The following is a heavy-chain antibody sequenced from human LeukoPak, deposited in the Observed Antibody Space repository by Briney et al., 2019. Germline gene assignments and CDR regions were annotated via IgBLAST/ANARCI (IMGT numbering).Heavy chain of an antibody. Sequence: GGSLRLSCAASGFTFSDYAMHWVRQAPGRGLELVAVIRFDGTNKYYGDSVRGRFTISRDNSKSRLYLQMNSLRAEDTAVYYCAKARGSGWHDPWYLDYWGQGTLVTVSS. J-gene: IGHJ4*02. CDR2: IRFDGTNK. CDR1: GFTFSDYA. CDR3: AKARGSGWHDPWYLDY. D-gene: IGHD6-19*01. V-gene: IGHV3-33*06.